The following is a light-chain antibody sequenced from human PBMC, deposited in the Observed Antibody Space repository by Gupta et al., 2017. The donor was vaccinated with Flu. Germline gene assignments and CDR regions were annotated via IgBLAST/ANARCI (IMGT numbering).Light chain of an antibody. V-gene: IGKV3-20*01. Sequence: DSVTLSCRAGENIYRNFLVRYRQKPGQHPRVVMYGTSTRAPGSPDRLTGDGSGTDFTLTINGVEPEDCGIYYCHQYKTSPYTFGQGTKLEIK. CDR2: GTS. CDR1: ENIYRNF. CDR3: HQYKTSPYT. J-gene: IGKJ2*01.